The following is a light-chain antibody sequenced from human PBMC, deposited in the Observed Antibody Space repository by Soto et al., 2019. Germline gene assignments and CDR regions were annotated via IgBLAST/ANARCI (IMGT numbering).Light chain of an antibody. J-gene: IGLJ2*01. CDR1: SGSVSTTYY. CDR3: MLYMGGGLVV. CDR2: STN. Sequence: QAVVTQEPSFSVSPGGTVTLTCGLTSGSVSTTYYPSWYQQTPGQAPRTLIYSTNILSSGVPDRFSGSILGTKAALTITGAQADDESDYHCMLYMGGGLVVFGGGTKLTVL. V-gene: IGLV8-61*01.